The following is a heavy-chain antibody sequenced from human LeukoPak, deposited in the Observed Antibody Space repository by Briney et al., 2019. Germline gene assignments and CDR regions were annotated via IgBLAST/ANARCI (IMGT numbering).Heavy chain of an antibody. J-gene: IGHJ4*02. Sequence: SETLSLTCTVSGYSISSGYYWGWIRQPPGKGLESIGSIYHSGTTYYNPSLKSRVTISVDTSKNQFSLKLTSVTAADTAVYYCARDQDFYGSGSYWNYWGQGNLVTVSS. V-gene: IGHV4-38-2*02. D-gene: IGHD3-10*01. CDR1: GYSISSGYY. CDR2: IYHSGTT. CDR3: ARDQDFYGSGSYWNY.